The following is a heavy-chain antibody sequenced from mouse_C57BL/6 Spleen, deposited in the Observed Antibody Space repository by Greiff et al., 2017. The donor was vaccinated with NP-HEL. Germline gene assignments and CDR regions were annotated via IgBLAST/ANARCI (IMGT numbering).Heavy chain of an antibody. CDR3: ARVDDGYYAMDY. CDR2: ISDGGSYT. V-gene: IGHV5-4*01. D-gene: IGHD2-12*01. CDR1: GFTFSSYA. Sequence: EVQLVESGGGLVKPGGSLKLSCAASGFTFSSYAMSWVRQTPEKRLEWVATISDGGSYTYYPDNVKGRFTISRDNAKNNLYLQMSHLKSEDTAMYYCARVDDGYYAMDYWGQGTSVTVSS. J-gene: IGHJ4*01.